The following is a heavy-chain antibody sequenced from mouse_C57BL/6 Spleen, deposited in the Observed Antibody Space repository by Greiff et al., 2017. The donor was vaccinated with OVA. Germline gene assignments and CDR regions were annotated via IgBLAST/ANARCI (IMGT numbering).Heavy chain of an antibody. CDR3: ARRAYYSGSSYHAMDY. CDR2: INPSNGGT. D-gene: IGHD1-1*01. Sequence: QVQLQQPGTELVKPGASVKLSCKASGYTFTSYWMHWVKQRPGQGLEWIGNINPSNGGTNYNEKFKSKATLTVDKSSSTAYMQLSSLTSEDSAVYYCARRAYYSGSSYHAMDYWGQGTSVTVSS. J-gene: IGHJ4*01. CDR1: GYTFTSYW. V-gene: IGHV1-53*01.